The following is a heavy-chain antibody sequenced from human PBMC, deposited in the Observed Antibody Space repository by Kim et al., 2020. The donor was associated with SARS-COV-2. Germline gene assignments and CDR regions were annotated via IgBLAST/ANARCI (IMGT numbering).Heavy chain of an antibody. CDR1: GFSFSTYA. D-gene: IGHD2-2*01. V-gene: IGHV3-33*01. CDR2: IWYDGSKQ. CDR3: ARGRCSTTDCLYDY. Sequence: GGSLRLSCDASGFSFSTYAMHWVRQVPGRGLEWLAAIWYDGSKQYYPDSVKGRFTISRDNSNSRLFLQMNRLRADDTAVYYCARGRCSTTDCLYDYWGQGTLVTVS. J-gene: IGHJ4*02.